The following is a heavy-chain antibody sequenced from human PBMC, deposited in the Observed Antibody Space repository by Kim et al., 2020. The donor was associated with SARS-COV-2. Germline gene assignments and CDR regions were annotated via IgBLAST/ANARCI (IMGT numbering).Heavy chain of an antibody. CDR3: ARDPYSSSYNYYGRDV. CDR2: ISSSGSNI. V-gene: IGHV3-48*03. CDR1: GFTFSSYE. D-gene: IGHD6-13*01. Sequence: GGSLRLSCAASGFTFSSYEMNWVRQAPGKGLEWVSYISSSGSNIYYADSVKGRFTISRDNAKNSLYLQMNSLRAEDTAVYYCARDPYSSSYNYYGRDVWGQGTTVTVS. J-gene: IGHJ6*02.